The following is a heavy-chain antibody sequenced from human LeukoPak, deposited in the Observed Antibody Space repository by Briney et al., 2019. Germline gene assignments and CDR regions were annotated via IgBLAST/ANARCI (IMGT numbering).Heavy chain of an antibody. CDR3: ARTSIAAAPDY. CDR2: IYYSGST. V-gene: IGHV4-59*01. Sequence: SETLSLTCTVSGGSISSYYWSWIRQPPGKGLEWIGCIYYSGSTNYNPSLKSRVTISVDTSKNQFSLKLSSVTAADTAVYYCARTSIAAAPDYWGQGTLVTVSS. CDR1: GGSISSYY. J-gene: IGHJ4*02. D-gene: IGHD6-13*01.